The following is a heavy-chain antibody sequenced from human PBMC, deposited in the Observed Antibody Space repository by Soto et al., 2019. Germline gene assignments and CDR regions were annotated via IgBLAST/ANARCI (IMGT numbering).Heavy chain of an antibody. CDR1: GGTFSSYG. V-gene: IGHV1-69*12. Sequence: QVQLVQSGAEVKKPGSSVKVSCKASGGTFSSYGISWVRQAPGQGLEWMGGIIPIFGTANYAQKFQGRVTITADESTSTAYMELSRLSSEDMGVYYCARAVEQSYYYYGMDVWGQGTTVTVSS. CDR3: ARAVEQSYYYYGMDV. J-gene: IGHJ6*02. CDR2: IIPIFGTA.